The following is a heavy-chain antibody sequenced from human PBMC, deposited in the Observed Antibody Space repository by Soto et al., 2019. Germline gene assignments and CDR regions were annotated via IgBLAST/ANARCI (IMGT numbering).Heavy chain of an antibody. V-gene: IGHV1-69*01. Sequence: QVQLVQSGAEVKKPGSSVKVSCKASGGTFSSYAISWVRQAPGQGLEWMGGIIPIFGTANYAQKFQGRVTITADESTSTADMELSSLRSEDTAVYYCARREWGDYYDSSGYAVRGDYFDYWGQGTLVTVSS. D-gene: IGHD3-22*01. CDR1: GGTFSSYA. J-gene: IGHJ4*02. CDR3: ARREWGDYYDSSGYAVRGDYFDY. CDR2: IIPIFGTA.